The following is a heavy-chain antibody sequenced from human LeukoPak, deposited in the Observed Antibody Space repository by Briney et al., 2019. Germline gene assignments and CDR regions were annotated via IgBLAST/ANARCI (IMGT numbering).Heavy chain of an antibody. D-gene: IGHD6-19*01. V-gene: IGHV3-21*01. J-gene: IGHJ6*03. Sequence: PGGSLRLSCAASGFTFSGYGMHWVRQAPGKGLEWVSSISSSSSYIYYADSVKGRFTISRDNAKNSLYLQMNSLRAEDTAVYYCARDLYSSGGGHYYYYMDVWGKGTTVTVSS. CDR3: ARDLYSSGGGHYYYYMDV. CDR2: ISSSSSYI. CDR1: GFTFSGYG.